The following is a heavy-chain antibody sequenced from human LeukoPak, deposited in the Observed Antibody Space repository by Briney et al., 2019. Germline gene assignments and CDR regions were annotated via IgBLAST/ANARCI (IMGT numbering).Heavy chain of an antibody. CDR3: ARVSDGNGGSYLFDY. CDR2: ISAYNGNT. CDR1: GYTFTSYG. V-gene: IGHV1-18*01. D-gene: IGHD1-26*01. J-gene: IGHJ4*02. Sequence: GASVKASCKASGYTFTSYGISWVRQAPGQGLEWMGWISAYNGNTNYAQKLQGRVTMTTDTSTSTAYMELRSLRSDDTAVYYCARVSDGNGGSYLFDYWGQGTLVTVSS.